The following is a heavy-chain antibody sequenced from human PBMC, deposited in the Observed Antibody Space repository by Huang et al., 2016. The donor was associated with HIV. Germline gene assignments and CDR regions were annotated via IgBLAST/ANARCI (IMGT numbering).Heavy chain of an antibody. D-gene: IGHD2-21*01. Sequence: QVQMVQSGAEVKKPGASVKVSCKVSGYTLTELSIHWGRQAPGKGREWVGGFAPEHGETIYAQNFQGRATMTEYTSTDTAYMELHSLRPEDTAVYYCAAGYDTYYDIWGQGTMVIASS. CDR2: FAPEHGET. CDR1: GYTLTELS. J-gene: IGHJ3*02. V-gene: IGHV1-24*01. CDR3: AAGYDTYYDI.